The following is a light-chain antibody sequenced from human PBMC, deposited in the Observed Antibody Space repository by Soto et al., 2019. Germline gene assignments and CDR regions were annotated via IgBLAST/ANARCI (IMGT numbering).Light chain of an antibody. CDR2: AAS. CDR1: QSVSGW. Sequence: IHMTQSPSTLSASVLYTVTVTFLASQSVSGWLAWYQQKPGKAPKLLIYAASSLQSGVPSRFSGSGSGTDFTLTISSLQPEDFATYYCQQNYSPPPITFGQGTRLEIK. V-gene: IGKV1-39*01. J-gene: IGKJ5*01. CDR3: QQNYSPPPIT.